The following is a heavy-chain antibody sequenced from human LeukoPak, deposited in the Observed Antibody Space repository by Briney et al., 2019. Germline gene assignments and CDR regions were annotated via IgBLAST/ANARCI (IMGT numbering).Heavy chain of an antibody. D-gene: IGHD2/OR15-2a*01. V-gene: IGHV3-7*01. Sequence: GGSLRLSCAASGFTFSNYWISWARQAPGKGREGVANINQDGSENNFVDSVRGRSTISRDNAKNSLYLQMNSLRAEDTAVYYCAGDRGFLSFDYWGQGTQVTVSS. CDR3: AGDRGFLSFDY. CDR1: GFTFSNYW. CDR2: INQDGSEN. J-gene: IGHJ4*02.